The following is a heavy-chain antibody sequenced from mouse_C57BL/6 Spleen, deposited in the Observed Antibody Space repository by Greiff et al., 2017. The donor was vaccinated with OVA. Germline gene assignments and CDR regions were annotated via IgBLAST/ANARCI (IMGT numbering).Heavy chain of an antibody. J-gene: IGHJ4*01. CDR1: GFTFSDYG. Sequence: EVMLVESGGGLVKPGGSLKLSCAASGFTFSDYGMHWVRQAPEKGLEWVAYISSGSSTIYYADTVKGRFTISRDNAKNTLFLQMTSLRSEDTAMYYCARSYYYGSRNYAMDYWGQGTSVTVSS. D-gene: IGHD1-1*01. CDR2: ISSGSSTI. V-gene: IGHV5-17*01. CDR3: ARSYYYGSRNYAMDY.